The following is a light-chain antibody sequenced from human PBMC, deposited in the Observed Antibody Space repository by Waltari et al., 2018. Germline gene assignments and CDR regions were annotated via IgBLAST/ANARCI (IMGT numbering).Light chain of an antibody. Sequence: TCRCRESVKNNLAWYQHQPGKAPKVLVHKASRLESGVPSRFSGSGYGTEFTLTISSLEPDDFATYYCHQYNTLPLTFGGGTKVEIK. J-gene: IGKJ4*01. V-gene: IGKV1-5*03. CDR3: HQYNTLPLT. CDR1: ESVKNN. CDR2: KAS.